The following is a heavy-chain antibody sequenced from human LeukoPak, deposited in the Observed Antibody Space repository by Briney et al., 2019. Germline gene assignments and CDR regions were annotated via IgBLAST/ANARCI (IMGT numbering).Heavy chain of an antibody. J-gene: IGHJ6*02. CDR3: ARGRDCSSTSCYSGYYYYGMDV. Sequence: SETLSLTCTVSGGSISNYYWSWIRQPPGKGLEFIGYIYYSGITNYNPSLKSRVTISVDTSKNQFSLKLSSVTAADTAVYYCARGRDCSSTSCYSGYYYYGMDVWGQGTTVTVSS. V-gene: IGHV4-59*08. CDR1: GGSISNYY. CDR2: IYYSGIT. D-gene: IGHD2-2*02.